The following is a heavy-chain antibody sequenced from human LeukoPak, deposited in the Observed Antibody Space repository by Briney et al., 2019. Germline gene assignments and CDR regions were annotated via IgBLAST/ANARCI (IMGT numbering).Heavy chain of an antibody. Sequence: GGSLRLSCAASGFTFSSYAMSWVRQAPGKGLEWVSAIRGSGGGTYYADSVKGRFTISRDNSKDTLYLQMNSLRAEDTAVYYCAKLTGSNCYLPVDYWGQGALVTVSS. CDR2: IRGSGGGT. D-gene: IGHD2-21*02. CDR1: GFTFSSYA. J-gene: IGHJ4*02. V-gene: IGHV3-23*01. CDR3: AKLTGSNCYLPVDY.